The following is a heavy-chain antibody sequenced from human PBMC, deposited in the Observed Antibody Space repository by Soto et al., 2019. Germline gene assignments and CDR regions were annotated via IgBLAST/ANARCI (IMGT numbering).Heavy chain of an antibody. J-gene: IGHJ5*02. V-gene: IGHV4-30-4*01. CDR2: IYFSGST. D-gene: IGHD2-15*01. Sequence: QVQLQESGPGLVKPSQTLSLTCTVSGDSISSGDYYWSWIRQPPGEGLEWIAYIYFSGSTYYNPSLKSRVTISVDTSKNQFSLKLNSVTAADTAVYYCARENRYCSGGSCYAVDPWGQGTLVTVSS. CDR3: ARENRYCSGGSCYAVDP. CDR1: GDSISSGDYY.